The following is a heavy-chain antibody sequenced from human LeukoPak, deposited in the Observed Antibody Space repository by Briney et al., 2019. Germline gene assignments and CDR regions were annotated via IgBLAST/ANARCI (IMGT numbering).Heavy chain of an antibody. CDR3: ARHGGYSSPYLH. V-gene: IGHV4-59*08. CDR1: GGSISNYY. D-gene: IGHD6-13*01. CDR2: IYYSGTT. J-gene: IGHJ1*01. Sequence: SETLSLTCTVSGGSISNYYWSWIRQPPGKGLECIGYIYYSGTTNYNPSLKSRVAISVDTSKNQFSLKLSSVTAADTAVYYCARHGGYSSPYLHWGQGTLVIVSS.